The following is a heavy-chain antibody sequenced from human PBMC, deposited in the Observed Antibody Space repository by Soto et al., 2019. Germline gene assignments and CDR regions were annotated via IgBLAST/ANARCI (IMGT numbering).Heavy chain of an antibody. CDR2: ISSSGSTI. CDR1: GFTFSDYY. J-gene: IGHJ4*02. CDR3: ARMKVVGIWFDY. Sequence: PGGSLSLSCAASGFTFSDYYMSWIRQAPGKGLEWVSYISSSGSTIYYADSVKGRFTISRDNAKNSLYLQMNSLRAEDTAVYYCARMKVVGIWFDYWGQGTLVTVSS. V-gene: IGHV3-11*01. D-gene: IGHD3-22*01.